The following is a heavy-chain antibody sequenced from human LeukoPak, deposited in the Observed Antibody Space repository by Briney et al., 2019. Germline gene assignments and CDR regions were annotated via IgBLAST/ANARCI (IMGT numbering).Heavy chain of an antibody. J-gene: IGHJ4*02. CDR1: GFTFSSYW. Sequence: PGGSLRLSCVASGFTFSSYWMHWVRQAPGKGLVWVSRINRDGSSTSYADSVKGRFTISRDNAKNTLYLRMNSLRAEDTAVYYCARAKLRYFDWGQGTLVTVSS. V-gene: IGHV3-74*01. CDR3: ARAKLRYFD. CDR2: INRDGSST. D-gene: IGHD3-9*01.